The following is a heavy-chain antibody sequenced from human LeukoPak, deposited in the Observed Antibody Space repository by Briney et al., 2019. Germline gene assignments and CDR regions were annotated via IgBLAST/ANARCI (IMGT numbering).Heavy chain of an antibody. Sequence: PGGSLRLPCAASGFTFSSYGMHWVRQAPGKGLEWVAVIPYDGSNKYYADSVKGRFTISRDNSKNTLYLQMNSLRAEDTAVYYCAGYFDYWGQGTLVTVSS. J-gene: IGHJ4*02. CDR1: GFTFSSYG. V-gene: IGHV3-30*03. CDR3: AGYFDY. CDR2: IPYDGSNK.